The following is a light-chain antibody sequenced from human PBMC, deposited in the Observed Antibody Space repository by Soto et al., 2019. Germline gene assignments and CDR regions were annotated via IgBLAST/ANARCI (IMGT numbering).Light chain of an antibody. V-gene: IGKV1-6*01. CDR2: AAS. CDR1: QGIRND. CDR3: LQDYSYPWT. Sequence: IQMTQSPSSLSASVGDRVTITCRASQGIRNDLGWYQQKPGKAPKLLIHAASSLESGVPSRFSGSGSGTDFTFTISSLQPEEFATYYCLQDYSYPWTFGQGTKVEI. J-gene: IGKJ1*01.